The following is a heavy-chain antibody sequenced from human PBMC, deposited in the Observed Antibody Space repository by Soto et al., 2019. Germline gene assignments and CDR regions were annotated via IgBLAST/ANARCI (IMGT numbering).Heavy chain of an antibody. V-gene: IGHV4-39*01. Sequence: SETLSLTCTVSGGSISSSSYYWGWIRQPPGKGLEWIGNIYYSGSTYNNPSLKSRVTISVDTSKNQFSLKLSPGTAAASAVHYCARQKYYYDRSGYYSPNYHGMEVWGQGTTVNVS. CDR3: ARQKYYYDRSGYYSPNYHGMEV. J-gene: IGHJ6*02. D-gene: IGHD3-22*01. CDR2: IYYSGST. CDR1: GGSISSSSYY.